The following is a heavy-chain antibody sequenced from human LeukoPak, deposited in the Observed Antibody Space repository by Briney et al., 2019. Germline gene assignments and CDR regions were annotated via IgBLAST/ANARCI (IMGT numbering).Heavy chain of an antibody. CDR1: GGSISSSSYY. CDR3: ARHASEYSSSNWFDP. V-gene: IGHV4-39*01. CDR2: IYYSGST. D-gene: IGHD6-6*01. Sequence: PSQTLSLTCTVSGGSISSSSYYWGWIRQPPGKGLEWIGSIYYSGSTYYNPSLKSRVTISVDTSKNQFSLKLSSVTAADTAVYYCARHASEYSSSNWFDPWGQGTLVTVSS. J-gene: IGHJ5*02.